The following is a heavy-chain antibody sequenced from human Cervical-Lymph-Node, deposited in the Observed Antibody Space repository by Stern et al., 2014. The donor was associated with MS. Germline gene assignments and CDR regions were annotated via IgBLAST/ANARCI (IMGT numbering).Heavy chain of an antibody. V-gene: IGHV3-7*01. J-gene: IGHJ4*02. CDR2: IAADGSET. D-gene: IGHD3-10*01. CDR1: GFNFPSFR. Sequence: VQLGQSGGGLVQPGGSLRLACAASGFNFPSFRMHWFRQAPGKGLESVAKIAADGSETFYVDSVKGRFTISRDNAKNSLYLQMNSLRPDDTAVYYCERSGGFWGQGTLVTVSS. CDR3: ERSGGF.